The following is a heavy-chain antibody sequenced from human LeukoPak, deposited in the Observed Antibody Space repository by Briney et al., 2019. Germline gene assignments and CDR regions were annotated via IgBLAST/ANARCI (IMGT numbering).Heavy chain of an antibody. J-gene: IGHJ4*02. CDR3: ARGASGYSYG. V-gene: IGHV3-74*01. CDR2: INSDGSTT. Sequence: GGSLRLSCAASGFTFSNYWMHWVRQAPGKGLVWVSRINSDGSTTSYADSVKGRFTIPRDNAKNTLYLQMNSLRAEDTAVYYCARGASGYSYGWGQGTLVTVSS. CDR1: GFTFSNYW. D-gene: IGHD5-18*01.